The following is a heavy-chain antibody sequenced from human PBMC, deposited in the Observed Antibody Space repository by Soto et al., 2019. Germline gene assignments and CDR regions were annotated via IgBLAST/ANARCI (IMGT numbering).Heavy chain of an antibody. Sequence: SETLSLTCTVSGGSISNAAYSWSWIRQPPGKGLEWVGYIYPSGMPFYNPSLRSRVTISIDRSNDQFSLNLKSVTAADTAVYYCARERGGYGLFDSWGQGTLVTVSS. CDR3: ARERGGYGLFDS. CDR1: GGSISNAAYS. D-gene: IGHD5-18*01. V-gene: IGHV4-30-2*01. J-gene: IGHJ4*02. CDR2: IYPSGMP.